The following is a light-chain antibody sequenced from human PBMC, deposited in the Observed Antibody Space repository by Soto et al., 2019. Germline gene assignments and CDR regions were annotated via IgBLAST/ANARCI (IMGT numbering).Light chain of an antibody. Sequence: EIVLTQSPGTLSLSPGERATLSCRASQNVDSKYLAWYQQRPGQAPRIIIFGASGRATGIPDRFSGSAYGTDFNLSISRLEPEDFAVYSCQHYGSLSWTFGQRPKVEIK. CDR2: GAS. J-gene: IGKJ1*01. CDR1: QNVDSKY. CDR3: QHYGSLSWT. V-gene: IGKV3-20*01.